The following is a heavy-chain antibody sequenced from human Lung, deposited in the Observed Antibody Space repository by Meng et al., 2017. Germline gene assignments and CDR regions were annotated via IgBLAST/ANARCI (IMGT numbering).Heavy chain of an antibody. D-gene: IGHD6-19*01. J-gene: IGHJ4*02. CDR3: ARDRQWLFDY. V-gene: IGHV1-18*01. CDR1: GYTFTTYG. CDR2: IDPGNGNR. Sequence: QVHLVQSGLAVKKPGAAVKVSYKASGYTFTTYGISWLRQAPGQGLEWMGWIDPGNGNRDFAEKFQDRLTMSNDTSSSTVYMELTRLTSDDTAVYYCARDRQWLFDYWGQGALVTVSS.